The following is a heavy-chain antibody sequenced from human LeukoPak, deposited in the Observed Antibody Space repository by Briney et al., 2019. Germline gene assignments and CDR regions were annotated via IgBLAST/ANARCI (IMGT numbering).Heavy chain of an antibody. J-gene: IGHJ5*02. Sequence: ASVKVSCKASGYTFTSYDINWVRQAPGQGLEWMGWMNPNSGNTGYAQKFQGRVTRTRNTSISTAYMELSSLRSEDTAVYYCARARGSIAARRGNWFDPWGQGTLVTVSS. V-gene: IGHV1-8*01. CDR3: ARARGSIAARRGNWFDP. CDR2: MNPNSGNT. D-gene: IGHD6-6*01. CDR1: GYTFTSYD.